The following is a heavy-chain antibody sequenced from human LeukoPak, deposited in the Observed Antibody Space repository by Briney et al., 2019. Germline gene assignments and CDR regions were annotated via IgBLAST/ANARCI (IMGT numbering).Heavy chain of an antibody. CDR2: IYHRGST. J-gene: IGHJ4*02. D-gene: IGHD3-3*01. CDR3: ARGAEYYAIWRGYAGYSDY. CDR1: GYSISNGYY. Sequence: SETLSLTCTVSGYSISNGYYWGWIRQPPGKGLEWVGSIYHRGSTYYNPSLRSRVTISLDRSKKKFSLKLTSVTTADTAVYFCARGAEYYAIWRGYAGYSDYWGQGISVTVSS. V-gene: IGHV4-38-2*02.